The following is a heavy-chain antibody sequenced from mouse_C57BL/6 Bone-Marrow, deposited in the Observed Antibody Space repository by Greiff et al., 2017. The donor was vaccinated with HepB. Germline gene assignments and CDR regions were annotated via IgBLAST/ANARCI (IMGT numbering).Heavy chain of an antibody. Sequence: VKLQESGAELARPGASVKLSCKASGYTFTSYGISWVKQRTGQGLEWIGEIYPRSGNTYYNEKFKGKATLTADKSSSTAYMELRSLTSEDSAVYFWARRGDYYGWFAYWGQGTLVTVSA. CDR2: IYPRSGNT. CDR1: GYTFTSYG. J-gene: IGHJ3*01. D-gene: IGHD1-1*01. CDR3: ARRGDYYGWFAY. V-gene: IGHV1-81*01.